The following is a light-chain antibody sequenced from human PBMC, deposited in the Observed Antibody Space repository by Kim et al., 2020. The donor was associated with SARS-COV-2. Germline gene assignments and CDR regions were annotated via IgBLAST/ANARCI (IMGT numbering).Light chain of an antibody. CDR1: SGHSSYA. J-gene: IGLJ3*02. CDR3: QTWDTDIRV. V-gene: IGLV4-69*01. CDR2: LHSDGSH. Sequence: QLVLTQSPSASASLGASVKLTCTLSSGHSSYAIAWHQQQPEKGPRYLMNLHSDGSHSKGDGIPDRFSGSSSGAERYLTISSLQSEDEADYYCQTWDTDIRVFGGGTQLTVL.